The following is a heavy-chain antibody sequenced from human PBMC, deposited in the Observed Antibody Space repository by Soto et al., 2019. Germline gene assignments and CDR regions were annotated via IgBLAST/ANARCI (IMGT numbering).Heavy chain of an antibody. CDR3: ARPKLGVSWFDP. J-gene: IGHJ5*02. CDR1: GGSISSGGYS. D-gene: IGHD7-27*01. CDR2: IYHSGST. Sequence: SETLSLTCAVSGGSISSGGYSCSWFRQPPGKGLERIGYIYHSGSTYYNPSLKSRVTISVDRSKNQFSLKLSSVTAADTAVYYCARPKLGVSWFDPWGQGTLVTVS. V-gene: IGHV4-30-2*01.